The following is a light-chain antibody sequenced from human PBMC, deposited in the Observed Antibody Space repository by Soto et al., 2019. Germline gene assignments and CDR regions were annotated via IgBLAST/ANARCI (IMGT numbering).Light chain of an antibody. J-gene: IGKJ3*01. CDR3: QQYGSSPFT. V-gene: IGKV3-20*01. Sequence: IVLTQSPATLSFSPGERSTVSCRASQSVSSYLAWYQQKPGQAPRLLIYGASSRATGIPDRFSGSGSGTDFTLTISRLEPEDFAVYYCQQYGSSPFTFGPGTKVDI. CDR1: QSVSSY. CDR2: GAS.